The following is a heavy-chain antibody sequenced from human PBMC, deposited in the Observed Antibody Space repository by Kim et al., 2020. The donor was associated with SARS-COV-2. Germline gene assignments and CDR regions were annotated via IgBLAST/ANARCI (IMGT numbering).Heavy chain of an antibody. V-gene: IGHV1-69*13. D-gene: IGHD3-10*01. CDR3: ARDGLGAYYYGSGSYYTSEY. CDR1: GGTFSSYA. J-gene: IGHJ4*02. Sequence: SVKVSCKASGGTFSSYAISWVRQAPGQGLEWMGGIIPIFGTANYAQKFQGRVTITADESTSTAYMELSSPRSEDTAVYYCARDGLGAYYYGSGSYYTSEYWGQGTLVTVSS. CDR2: IIPIFGTA.